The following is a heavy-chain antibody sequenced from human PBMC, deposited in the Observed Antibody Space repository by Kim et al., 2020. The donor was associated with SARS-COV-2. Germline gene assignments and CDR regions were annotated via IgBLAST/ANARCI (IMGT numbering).Heavy chain of an antibody. V-gene: IGHV3-21*01. Sequence: GGSLRLSCAASGFTFNTYTMDWVRRAPGKGLEWVSSITISGTHIYYADSVKGRFTISRDNARNSVYLQMDSLRVDDTAMYYCARGWFGQVGDYWGQGTRVTVSS. CDR3: ARGWFGQVGDY. D-gene: IGHD3-10*01. J-gene: IGHJ4*02. CDR1: GFTFNTYT. CDR2: ITISGTHI.